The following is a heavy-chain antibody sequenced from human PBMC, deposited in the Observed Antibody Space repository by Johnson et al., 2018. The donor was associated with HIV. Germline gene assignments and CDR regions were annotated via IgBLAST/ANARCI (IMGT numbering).Heavy chain of an antibody. CDR3: ARDAVISSGWYNVDAFDI. CDR1: GFIISSYW. V-gene: IGHV3-7*04. J-gene: IGHJ3*02. Sequence: VLLVESGGGLVQPGGSLRLSCAASGFIISSYWMTWVRQAPGKGLEWVANIKKDGSEKYYVDSVKGRFTISRDNAKNSLHLQMNTLRAEDTAVYYCARDAVISSGWYNVDAFDIWGQGTMVTVSA. D-gene: IGHD6-19*01. CDR2: IKKDGSEK.